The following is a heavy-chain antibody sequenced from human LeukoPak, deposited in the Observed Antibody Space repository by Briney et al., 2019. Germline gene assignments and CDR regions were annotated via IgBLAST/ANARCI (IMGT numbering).Heavy chain of an antibody. V-gene: IGHV4-30-2*01. CDR1: GGSISSGGYS. CDR3: ARAAGGTTFLGYAFDI. D-gene: IGHD1-7*01. Sequence: PSQTLSLTCAVSGGSISSGGYSWSWIRQPPGKGLEWIGYIYHSGSTYYNPSLKSRVTISVDRSKNQFSLKLSPVTAADTAVYYCARAAGGTTFLGYAFDIWGQGTMVTVSS. CDR2: IYHSGST. J-gene: IGHJ3*02.